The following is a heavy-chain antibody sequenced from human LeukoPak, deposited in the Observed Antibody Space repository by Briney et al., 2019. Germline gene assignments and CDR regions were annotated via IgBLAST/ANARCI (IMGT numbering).Heavy chain of an antibody. V-gene: IGHV3-30*18. D-gene: IGHD5-12*01. Sequence: PGGSLRLSCAASGFTFSSYGMHWVRQAPGKGLEWVAVISYDGSNKYYADSVKGRFTISRDNSKNTLYLQMNSLRAEDTAVYYCAKGGIGYTIEPLDYWGQGTLVTVSS. J-gene: IGHJ4*02. CDR2: ISYDGSNK. CDR3: AKGGIGYTIEPLDY. CDR1: GFTFSSYG.